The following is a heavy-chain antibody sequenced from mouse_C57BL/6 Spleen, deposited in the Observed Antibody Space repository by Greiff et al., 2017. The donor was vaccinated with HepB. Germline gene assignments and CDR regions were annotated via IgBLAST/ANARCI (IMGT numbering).Heavy chain of an antibody. D-gene: IGHD4-1*01. V-gene: IGHV6-3*01. CDR1: GFTFSNYW. CDR3: KGELGHYYAMDY. CDR2: IRLKSDNYAT. Sequence: DVQLVESGGGLVQPGGSMKLSCVASGFTFSNYWMNWVRQSPEKGLEWVAQIRLKSDNYATHYAESVKGRFTISRADSKSSVYLQMNNLRAEDTGIYYCKGELGHYYAMDYWGQGTSVTVSS. J-gene: IGHJ4*01.